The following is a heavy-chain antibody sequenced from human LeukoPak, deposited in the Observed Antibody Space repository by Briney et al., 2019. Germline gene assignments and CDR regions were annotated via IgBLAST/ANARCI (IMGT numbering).Heavy chain of an antibody. J-gene: IGHJ4*02. Sequence: GASVKVSCKVSGYTLTELSMHWVRQAPGKGLEWMGGFDPEDGETIYAQKFQGRVTMTEDTSTDTAYMELSRLRSEDTAVYYCATNTPSGSYSFDYWGQGTLVTVSS. D-gene: IGHD1-26*01. CDR3: ATNTPSGSYSFDY. CDR2: FDPEDGET. V-gene: IGHV1-24*01. CDR1: GYTLTELS.